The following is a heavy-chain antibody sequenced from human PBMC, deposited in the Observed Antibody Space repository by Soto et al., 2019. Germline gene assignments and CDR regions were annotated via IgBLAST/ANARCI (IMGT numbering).Heavy chain of an antibody. J-gene: IGHJ4*02. Sequence: PGGSLRLSCAASGFTFSRYSMNWVRQAPGKGLEWVSSISSTTNYIYYADTMKGRLTVSINNAKNSVYLGMNSLSAEDTAVYYCARESEDLTSNFDYWGQGTLVTVSS. V-gene: IGHV3-21*01. CDR3: ARESEDLTSNFDY. CDR2: ISSTTNYI. CDR1: GFTFSRYS.